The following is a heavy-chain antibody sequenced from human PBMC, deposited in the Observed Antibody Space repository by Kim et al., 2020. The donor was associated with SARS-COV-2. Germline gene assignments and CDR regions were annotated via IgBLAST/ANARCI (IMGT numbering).Heavy chain of an antibody. J-gene: IGHJ4*02. D-gene: IGHD2-15*01. V-gene: IGHV3-72*01. CDR3: ARGANSDY. Sequence: AATLKGRFIISRDDAKNSLSLEMNSLKTEDTAVYYCARGANSDYWGQGTLVTVSS.